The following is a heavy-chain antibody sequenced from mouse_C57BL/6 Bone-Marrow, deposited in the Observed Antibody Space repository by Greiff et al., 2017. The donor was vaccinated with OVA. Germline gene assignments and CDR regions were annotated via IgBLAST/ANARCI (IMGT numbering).Heavy chain of an antibody. V-gene: IGHV5-15*01. J-gene: IGHJ3*01. CDR2: ISNLAYSI. CDR3: ARGDYYSNPAWFAY. CDR1: GFTFSDYG. Sequence: DVKLVESGGGLVQPGGSLKLSCAASGFTFSDYGMAWVRQAPRKGPEWVAFISNLAYSIYYADTVTGRFTITRENAKNTLYLEMSSLRSEDTAMYYCARGDYYSNPAWFAYWGQGTLVTVSA. D-gene: IGHD2-5*01.